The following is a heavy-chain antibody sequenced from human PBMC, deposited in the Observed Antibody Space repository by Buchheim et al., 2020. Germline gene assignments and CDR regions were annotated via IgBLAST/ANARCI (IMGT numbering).Heavy chain of an antibody. Sequence: EVQLVESGGGLVKPGGSLRLSCAASGFTFSSYSMNWVRQAPGQGLEWVSSISSSSSYIYYADSVKGRFTISRDNAKNSLYLQMNSVRAEDTAVYYCASIRTGDLYYFDYWGQGTL. V-gene: IGHV3-21*01. CDR3: ASIRTGDLYYFDY. J-gene: IGHJ4*02. CDR2: ISSSSSYI. CDR1: GFTFSSYS. D-gene: IGHD2-21*02.